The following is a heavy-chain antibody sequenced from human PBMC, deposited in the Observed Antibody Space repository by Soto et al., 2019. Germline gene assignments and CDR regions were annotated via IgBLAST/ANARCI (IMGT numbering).Heavy chain of an antibody. J-gene: IGHJ6*02. CDR3: AKEDWNDGHYCGMGV. D-gene: IGHD1-1*01. V-gene: IGHV3-33*06. Sequence: QVQVVESGGGVVQPGRSLRLSCGASGFTFSSYTMYWVRQAPGKGLEGVAIIWHDGSNKYYADSVKGRFTISRDNSKNTLYLQMNSLRAEDTAGYYCAKEDWNDGHYCGMGVWGRGTTVTVSS. CDR1: GFTFSSYT. CDR2: IWHDGSNK.